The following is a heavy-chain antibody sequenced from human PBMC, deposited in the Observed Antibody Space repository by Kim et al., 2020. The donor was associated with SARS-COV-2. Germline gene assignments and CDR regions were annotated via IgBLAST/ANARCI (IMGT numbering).Heavy chain of an antibody. Sequence: SVKVSCKASGGTFSSYAISWVRQAPGQGLEWMGGIIPIFGTANYAQKFQGRVTITADESTSTAYMELSSLRSEDTAVYYCARAYYYDSLPYGNFDYWGQGTLVTVSS. CDR2: IIPIFGTA. V-gene: IGHV1-69*13. D-gene: IGHD3-22*01. CDR3: ARAYYYDSLPYGNFDY. CDR1: GGTFSSYA. J-gene: IGHJ4*02.